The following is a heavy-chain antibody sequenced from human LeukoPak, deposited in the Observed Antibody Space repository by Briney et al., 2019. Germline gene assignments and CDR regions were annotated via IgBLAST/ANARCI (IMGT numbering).Heavy chain of an antibody. Sequence: SQTLSLTCIVSGGSFSSGTYWSWIRQSAGKGLEWIGRIYASGSSSYNPSLKSRVTISLDTSENQFSLKLRSVTAADTAVYYCATNVGFGEFADSWGQGTLVTVSS. D-gene: IGHD3-10*01. CDR3: ATNVGFGEFADS. J-gene: IGHJ4*02. V-gene: IGHV4-61*02. CDR1: GGSFSSGTY. CDR2: IYASGSS.